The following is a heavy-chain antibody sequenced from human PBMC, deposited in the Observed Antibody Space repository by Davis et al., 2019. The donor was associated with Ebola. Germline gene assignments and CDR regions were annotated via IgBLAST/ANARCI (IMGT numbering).Heavy chain of an antibody. CDR2: INHSGST. Sequence: GSLRLSCAVYGGSFSGYYWSWIRQPPGKGLEWIGEINHSGSTNYNPSLKSRVTISVDTSKNQFSLKLSAVTAADTAVYYCARSGLSFGVVKYHYGMDVWGKGTTVTVSS. CDR1: GGSFSGYY. CDR3: ARSGLSFGVVKYHYGMDV. J-gene: IGHJ6*04. D-gene: IGHD3-3*01. V-gene: IGHV4-34*01.